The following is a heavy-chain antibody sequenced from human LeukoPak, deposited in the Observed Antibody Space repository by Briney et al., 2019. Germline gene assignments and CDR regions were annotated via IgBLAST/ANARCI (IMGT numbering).Heavy chain of an antibody. CDR3: ARKYPDHWFDP. V-gene: IGHV4-34*12. D-gene: IGHD6-6*01. CDR2: IFYTGST. Sequence: SETLSLTCAVYGGSFSGYYWSWIRKPPGKGLEWIGYIFYTGSTNYSPSLKSRVSISVDTFKNQFSLKLSSVTAADTAVYYCARKYPDHWFDPWGQGTLVTVSS. CDR1: GGSFSGYY. J-gene: IGHJ5*02.